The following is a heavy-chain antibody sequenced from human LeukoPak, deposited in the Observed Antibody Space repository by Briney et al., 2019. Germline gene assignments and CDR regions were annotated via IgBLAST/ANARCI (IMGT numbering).Heavy chain of an antibody. Sequence: GGSLRLSCAASRFTFDDYAMHWVRQAPGKGLEWVSGISWNSGNIGYADSVKGRFTISRDNARNSLYLQMSSLRAEDTALYYCAKAERARPHDYGVYVHGMVVWGQRTTVTVSS. J-gene: IGHJ6*02. CDR1: RFTFDDYA. V-gene: IGHV3-9*01. CDR2: ISWNSGNI. D-gene: IGHD4-17*01. CDR3: AKAERARPHDYGVYVHGMVV.